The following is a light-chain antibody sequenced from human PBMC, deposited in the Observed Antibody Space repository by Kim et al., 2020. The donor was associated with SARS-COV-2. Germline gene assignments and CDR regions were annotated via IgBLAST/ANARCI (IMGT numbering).Light chain of an antibody. CDR3: SSYTSSSTNV. CDR2: DVS. J-gene: IGLJ1*01. Sequence: GQSITISSTGTSSDVGGYNYVSWYQQHPGKAPKLMIYDVSNRPSGVSNHFSGAKYGNTASLTISGLQAEDEADYYCSSYTSSSTNVFGTGTKVTVL. V-gene: IGLV2-14*03. CDR1: SSDVGGYNY.